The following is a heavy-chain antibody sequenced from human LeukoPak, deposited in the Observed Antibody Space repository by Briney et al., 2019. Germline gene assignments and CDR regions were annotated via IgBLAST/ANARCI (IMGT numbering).Heavy chain of an antibody. CDR3: ARVLNYYGSGDYSDH. CDR1: GGSISSYY. D-gene: IGHD3-10*01. J-gene: IGHJ4*02. Sequence: KTSETLSLTCTVSGGSISSYYWNWIRQPAGKGLEWIGRIYTSGSTNYNPSLKSRVTMSVDTSKNQFSLRLTSVTAADTAVYYCARVLNYYGSGDYSDHWGQGTLVTVSS. V-gene: IGHV4-4*07. CDR2: IYTSGST.